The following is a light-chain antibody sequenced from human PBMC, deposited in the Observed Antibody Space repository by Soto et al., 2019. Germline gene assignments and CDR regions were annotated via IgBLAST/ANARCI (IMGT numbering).Light chain of an antibody. Sequence: ETVLTQSPATLSVSPGERATLSCRASQRVSRNLAWYQQKPGQPPRLLIYDASTRATGIPARFSGSGSETEFTLTISSLQSEDYAIYYCQQYNNWPPWTFGQGTKVDIK. J-gene: IGKJ1*01. CDR1: QRVSRN. V-gene: IGKV3-15*01. CDR2: DAS. CDR3: QQYNNWPPWT.